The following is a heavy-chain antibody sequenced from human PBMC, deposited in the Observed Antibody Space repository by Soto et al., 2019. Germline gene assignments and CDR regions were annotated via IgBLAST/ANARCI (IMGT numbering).Heavy chain of an antibody. Sequence: QVQLVESGGGVVQPGRSLRFSWAASGFTFSSYAMHWVRQAPGKGLEWVAVISYDGSNKYYADSVKGRFTISRDNSKNTLYLQMNSLRAEDTAVYYCAREGWCSTGYYYYGMDVWGQGTTVTVSS. D-gene: IGHD6-13*01. V-gene: IGHV3-30-3*01. J-gene: IGHJ6*02. CDR3: AREGWCSTGYYYYGMDV. CDR2: ISYDGSNK. CDR1: GFTFSSYA.